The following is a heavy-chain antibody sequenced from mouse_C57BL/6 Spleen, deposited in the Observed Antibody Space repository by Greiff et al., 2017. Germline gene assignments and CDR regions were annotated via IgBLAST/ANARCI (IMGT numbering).Heavy chain of an antibody. V-gene: IGHV5-12*01. D-gene: IGHD3-3*01. CDR2: ISNGGGST. J-gene: IGHJ1*03. CDR3: ARGTESYWYFDV. Sequence: EVKLVESGGGLVQPGGSLKLSCAASGFTFSDYYMYWVRQTPEKRLEWVAYISNGGGSTYYPDTVKGRFTISRDNAKNTLYLQMSRLKSEDTAMYYCARGTESYWYFDVWGTGTTVTVSS. CDR1: GFTFSDYY.